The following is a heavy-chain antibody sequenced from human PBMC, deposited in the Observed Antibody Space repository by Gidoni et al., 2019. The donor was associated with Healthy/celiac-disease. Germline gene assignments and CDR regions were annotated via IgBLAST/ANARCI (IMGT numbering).Heavy chain of an antibody. CDR2: IYPGDSDT. J-gene: IGHJ5*02. D-gene: IGHD6-6*01. CDR1: GSSFTSSW. CDR3: ARHGVYSSSSGGWFDP. Sequence: ELQLVQSGAEVKKPGESLQISCTGSGSSFTSSWIGWVSQMPGKGLEWMGIIYPGDSDTRYSPSFQGQVTISADKSISTAYLQWSSLKASDTAMYYCARHGVYSSSSGGWFDPWGQGTLVTVSS. V-gene: IGHV5-51*01.